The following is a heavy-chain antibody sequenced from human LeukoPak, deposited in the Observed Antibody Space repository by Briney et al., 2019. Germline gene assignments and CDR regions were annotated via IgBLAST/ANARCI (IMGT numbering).Heavy chain of an antibody. CDR1: GFPFSSYA. Sequence: GTSLRLSCAASGFPFSSYAMHWLRQPPGKGLEWVAIIDGSNRYYADSVRGLFTISRDNVKNTLYLQMNGLRPEDTAIYYCARDPSSSYYFDNWGQGTLVTVSS. V-gene: IGHV3-30*01. J-gene: IGHJ4*02. CDR2: IDGSNR. D-gene: IGHD6-6*01. CDR3: ARDPSSSYYFDN.